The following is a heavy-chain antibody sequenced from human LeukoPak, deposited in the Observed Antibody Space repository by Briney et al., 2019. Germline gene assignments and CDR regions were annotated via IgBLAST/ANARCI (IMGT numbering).Heavy chain of an antibody. Sequence: GGSLRLSCAASGFTFSNAWMSWVRQAPGKGLEWVGRIKSKTDGATTDYAAPVKGRFTISRDDSKNTLYLQMNSLKTEDTAVYYCTTEWPNSSPTAYWGQGTLVTVSS. D-gene: IGHD5-12*01. CDR1: GFTFSNAW. CDR2: IKSKTDGATT. V-gene: IGHV3-15*01. J-gene: IGHJ4*02. CDR3: TTEWPNSSPTAY.